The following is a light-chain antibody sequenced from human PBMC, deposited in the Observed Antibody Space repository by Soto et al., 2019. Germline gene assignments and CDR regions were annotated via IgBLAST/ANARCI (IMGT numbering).Light chain of an antibody. CDR3: QQRSNWPPVFT. CDR2: DAS. V-gene: IGKV3-11*01. J-gene: IGKJ3*01. Sequence: EIVLTQSPATLSLSPGERATLSCRASQSISSYLAWYQQKPGQAPRLLIYDASTRATGIPARFSGSGSGTDFTLTISSLEPEDFAVYYCQQRSNWPPVFTFGPGTKVEIK. CDR1: QSISSY.